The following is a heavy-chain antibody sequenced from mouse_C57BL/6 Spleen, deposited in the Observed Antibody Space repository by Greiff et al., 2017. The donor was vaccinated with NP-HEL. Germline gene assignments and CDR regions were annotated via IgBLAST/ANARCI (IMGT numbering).Heavy chain of an antibody. CDR3: TRSGEDDYGFAY. Sequence: VQLQQSGAELVRPGASVTLSCKASGYTFTDYEMHWVKQTPVHGLEWIGAIDPETGGTAYNQKFKGKAILTADKSSSTAYMELRSLTSEDSAVYYCTRSGEDDYGFAYWGQGTLVTVSA. J-gene: IGHJ3*01. CDR2: IDPETGGT. D-gene: IGHD2-4*01. V-gene: IGHV1-15*01. CDR1: GYTFTDYE.